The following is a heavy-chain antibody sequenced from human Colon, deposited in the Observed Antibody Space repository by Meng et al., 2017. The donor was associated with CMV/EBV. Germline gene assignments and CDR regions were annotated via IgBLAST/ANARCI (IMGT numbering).Heavy chain of an antibody. V-gene: IGHV1-18*01. CDR1: GYTFTSYG. D-gene: IGHD2-2*02. Sequence: ASVQVSCKASGYTFTSYGISWVRQAPGQGLEWMGWISVYNGNTNYAQNLQGRVTMTTDTSTSTAYMELRSLRSDDTAVYYCARAGYCSSTSCYMEKYFQHWGQGTLVTVSS. CDR3: ARAGYCSSTSCYMEKYFQH. J-gene: IGHJ1*01. CDR2: ISVYNGNT.